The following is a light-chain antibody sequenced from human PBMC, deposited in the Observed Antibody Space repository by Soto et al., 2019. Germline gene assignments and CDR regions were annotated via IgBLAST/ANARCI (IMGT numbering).Light chain of an antibody. CDR1: QSVSISS. CDR3: LQFDNSPLYT. CDR2: GAS. V-gene: IGKV3-20*01. J-gene: IGKJ2*01. Sequence: EIVLTQSPGTLSLSPGERATLSCRASQSVSISSLAWYQHKPGQAPRLLIYGASSRATGIPDRFSGSGSGTDFSLTISRLQPEDFAVYYCLQFDNSPLYTFGQGTKLEIK.